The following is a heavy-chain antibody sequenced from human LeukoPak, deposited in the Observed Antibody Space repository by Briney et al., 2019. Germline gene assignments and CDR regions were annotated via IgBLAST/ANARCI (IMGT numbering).Heavy chain of an antibody. D-gene: IGHD2-2*01. J-gene: IGHJ6*03. V-gene: IGHV5-51*01. CDR2: IYPSDSDT. Sequence: GESLKISCKGSGYSFTNYWIGWVRQMPGKGLEGVGIIYPSDSDTRYSPSFQGQVTISADKSINTAYLQRSSLKASDSAIYYCARARYCSGTSCPSPYYYYYMDVWGKGTTVTVSS. CDR1: GYSFTNYW. CDR3: ARARYCSGTSCPSPYYYYYMDV.